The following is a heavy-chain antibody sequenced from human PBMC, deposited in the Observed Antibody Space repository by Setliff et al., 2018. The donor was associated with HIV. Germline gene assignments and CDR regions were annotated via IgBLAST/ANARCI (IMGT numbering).Heavy chain of an antibody. V-gene: IGHV1-8*01. CDR1: GYTFTSYD. CDR2: INPSSGSI. Sequence: GASVKVSCKASGYTFTSYDINWVRQATGQGLEWMAWINPSSGSIDYAQKFQGRVTMTKNTPISTAYLELSSLRSEDTAVYYCARGSFFGDYGNYYYYALDVWGQGTTVTVSS. J-gene: IGHJ6*02. CDR3: ARGSFFGDYGNYYYYALDV. D-gene: IGHD4-17*01.